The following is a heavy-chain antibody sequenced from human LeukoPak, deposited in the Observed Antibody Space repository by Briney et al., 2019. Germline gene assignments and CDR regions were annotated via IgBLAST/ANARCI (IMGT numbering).Heavy chain of an antibody. Sequence: SETLSLTCTLSGGSISSYYWSWIRQPPGKGLEWLAYIHNSGRTNYSPSLKSRLTISLDTSKSQFSLNVRSVTAADTAVYYCARHFPYDSGGYQDDIDIWGQGTMVTVSS. CDR2: IHNSGRT. V-gene: IGHV4-59*08. CDR3: ARHFPYDSGGYQDDIDI. D-gene: IGHD3-22*01. CDR1: GGSISSYY. J-gene: IGHJ3*02.